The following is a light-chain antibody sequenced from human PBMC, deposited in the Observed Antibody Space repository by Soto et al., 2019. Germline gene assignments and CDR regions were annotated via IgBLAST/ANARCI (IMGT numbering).Light chain of an antibody. CDR2: GAS. CDR1: QSVRSN. V-gene: IGKV3-15*01. J-gene: IGKJ4*01. Sequence: EIVLTQSPATLSVSPGERATLSCRDSQSVRSNLAWYQQKPGQGPRLLIFGASTRATDIPARFSGSGSGTEFTLTISSLQSEDFAVYYCQQYIHWPPLTFGGGTKAEIK. CDR3: QQYIHWPPLT.